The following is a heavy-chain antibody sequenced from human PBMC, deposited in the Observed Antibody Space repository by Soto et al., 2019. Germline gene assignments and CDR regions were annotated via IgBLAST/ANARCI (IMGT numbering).Heavy chain of an antibody. CDR1: GFTLSGYA. Sequence: EVQLAESGGGLAQPGGSLRLSCAXSGFTLSGYAMDWVRQAPGKGLEYVSGISSNGVGTYYANSVQGRFTISRDNSKNTVYLQMGSLRPEDMAVYYCARRARPDFYYMDVWGKGTTVTVSS. CDR3: ARRARPDFYYMDV. D-gene: IGHD6-6*01. CDR2: ISSNGVGT. J-gene: IGHJ6*03. V-gene: IGHV3-64*01.